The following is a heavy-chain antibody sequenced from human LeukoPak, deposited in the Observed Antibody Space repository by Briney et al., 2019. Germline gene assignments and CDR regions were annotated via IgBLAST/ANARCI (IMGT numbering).Heavy chain of an antibody. CDR3: ARLPNWNKYYFDY. J-gene: IGHJ4*02. CDR2: IYYSGST. CDR1: GGSISSSSYY. D-gene: IGHD1/OR15-1a*01. Sequence: SETPSLTCTVSGGSISSSSYYWGWIRQPPGKGLEWIGSIYYSGSTYYNPSLKSRVTISVDTSKNQFSLKLSSVTAADTAVYYCARLPNWNKYYFDYWGQGTLVTVSS. V-gene: IGHV4-39*01.